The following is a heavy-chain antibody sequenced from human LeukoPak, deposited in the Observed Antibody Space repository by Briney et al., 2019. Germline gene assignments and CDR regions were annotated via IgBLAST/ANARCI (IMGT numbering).Heavy chain of an antibody. D-gene: IGHD3-3*01. V-gene: IGHV1-18*01. CDR2: ISTYNGNT. Sequence: SVKVSCKASGYTFTSYGISWVRQAPGQGLEWMGWISTYNGNTNYAQKFQGRVTMTTDTSTSTAYMELRSLRSDDTAVYYCARDPTEDFWSGFYSYFDFWGQGTLVTVSS. J-gene: IGHJ4*02. CDR1: GYTFTSYG. CDR3: ARDPTEDFWSGFYSYFDF.